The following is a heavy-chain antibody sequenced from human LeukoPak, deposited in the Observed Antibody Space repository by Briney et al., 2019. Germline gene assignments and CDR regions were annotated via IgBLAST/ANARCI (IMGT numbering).Heavy chain of an antibody. CDR3: AKAPVGIASAGDVDP. CDR2: ISGSGGIP. D-gene: IGHD6-13*01. Sequence: GGSLRLSCAASGFTFSSYAMSWVRQAPGKGLEWVSDISGSGGIPYHADPVRGRFTISSDNSKNTLYLQMNSLRAEDTAVYYCAKAPVGIASAGDVDPWGQGTLVTVSS. CDR1: GFTFSSYA. V-gene: IGHV3-23*01. J-gene: IGHJ5*02.